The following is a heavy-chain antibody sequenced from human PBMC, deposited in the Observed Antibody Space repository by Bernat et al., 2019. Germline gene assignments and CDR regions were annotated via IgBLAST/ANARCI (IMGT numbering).Heavy chain of an antibody. V-gene: IGHV3-23*01. CDR3: AKSGAVTSGFDY. J-gene: IGHJ4*02. D-gene: IGHD3-3*01. Sequence: EVQLLESGGGLVQPGGSLRLSCAASGFTFSSYAMSWVRQAPGKGLEWVSAISGSGGSTYYADSVKGRFTISRDNSKNTLYLQMNSLRAEDTAVSYCAKSGAVTSGFDYWGQGTLVTVSS. CDR2: ISGSGGST. CDR1: GFTFSSYA.